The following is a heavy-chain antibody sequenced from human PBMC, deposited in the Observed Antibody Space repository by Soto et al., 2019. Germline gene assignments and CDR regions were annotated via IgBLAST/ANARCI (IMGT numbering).Heavy chain of an antibody. J-gene: IGHJ5*02. CDR2: TYYRSKWYN. CDR1: GDSVSSNSAA. V-gene: IGHV6-1*01. CDR3: ARDRIRITGTHPVPSNWFDP. D-gene: IGHD1-20*01. Sequence: SQTLSLTCAISGDSVSSNSAAWNWIRQSPSRGLEWLGRTYYRSKWYNDYAVSVKSRITINPDTSKNQFSLQLNSVTPEDTAVDYCARDRIRITGTHPVPSNWFDPWGQGTLVTVSS.